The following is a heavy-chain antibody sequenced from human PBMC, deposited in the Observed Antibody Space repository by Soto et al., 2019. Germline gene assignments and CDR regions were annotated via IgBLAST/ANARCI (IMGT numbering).Heavy chain of an antibody. D-gene: IGHD4-17*01. CDR2: INTGNGNT. V-gene: IGHV1-3*04. CDR1: GYTFTSYA. J-gene: IGHJ6*03. Sequence: ASVKVSCKASGYTFTSYAMHWVRQAPGQRLEWMGWINTGNGNTKYSQKFQGRATITRDTSASTAYMELSSLRSEDTAVYYCATDPTVTTSDYYYYYYMDVWGKGTTVTVSS. CDR3: ATDPTVTTSDYYYYYYMDV.